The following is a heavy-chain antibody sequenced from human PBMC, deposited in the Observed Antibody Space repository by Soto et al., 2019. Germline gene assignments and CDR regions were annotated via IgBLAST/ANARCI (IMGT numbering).Heavy chain of an antibody. CDR1: GGSISSGDYY. Sequence: SETLSLTCTVSGGSISSGDYYWSWIRQPPGKGLEWIGYIYYSGSTYYNPSLKSRVTISVDTSKNQFSLKLSSVTAADTAAYYCARDQYYYDSSGYYGDYYYGMDVWGQWTTVTVSS. D-gene: IGHD3-22*01. CDR3: ARDQYYYDSSGYYGDYYYGMDV. V-gene: IGHV4-30-4*01. CDR2: IYYSGST. J-gene: IGHJ6*02.